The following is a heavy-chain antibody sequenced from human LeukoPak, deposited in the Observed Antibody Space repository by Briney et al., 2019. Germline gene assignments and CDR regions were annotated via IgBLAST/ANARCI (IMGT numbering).Heavy chain of an antibody. Sequence: GGSLRLSFAASGFTFSSYEMNWVRQAPGKGLEWVSYISSSGSTIYYADSVKGRFTISRDNAKNSLYLQMNSLRAEDTAVYYCARVEYSYGSDYWGQGTLVTVSS. V-gene: IGHV3-48*03. D-gene: IGHD5-18*01. J-gene: IGHJ4*02. CDR1: GFTFSSYE. CDR3: ARVEYSYGSDY. CDR2: ISSSGSTI.